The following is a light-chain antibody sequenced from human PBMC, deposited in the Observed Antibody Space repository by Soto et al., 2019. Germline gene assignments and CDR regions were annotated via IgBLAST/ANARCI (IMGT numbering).Light chain of an antibody. CDR2: EVN. Sequence: QSVLTQPASVSGSPGQSITISCTGTSSDVGGYNYVSWYQQHPGKAPKLMIYEVNNRPSGVSNRYSGSKSGNTASLTISGLQAEDEADYYCCSYTSTSTWVFGGGTKLTVL. CDR1: SSDVGGYNY. J-gene: IGLJ3*02. V-gene: IGLV2-14*01. CDR3: CSYTSTSTWV.